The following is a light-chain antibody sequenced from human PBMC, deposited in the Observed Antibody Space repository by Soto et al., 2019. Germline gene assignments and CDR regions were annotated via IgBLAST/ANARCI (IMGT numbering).Light chain of an antibody. CDR3: CSYAGTYTRV. CDR1: SSDVDNYNH. Sequence: QSALTQPRSVSGSPGQSVTISCTRTSSDVDNYNHVSWYQQHPGKAPKLLIYDVNKRPSGVPYRFSGSKSGNTASLTIAGLQAGDEADYFCCSYAGTYTRVFGTGTKVTVL. J-gene: IGLJ1*01. CDR2: DVN. V-gene: IGLV2-11*01.